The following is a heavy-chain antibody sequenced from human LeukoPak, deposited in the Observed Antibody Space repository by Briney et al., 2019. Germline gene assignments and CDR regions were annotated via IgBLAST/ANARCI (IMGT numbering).Heavy chain of an antibody. V-gene: IGHV1-8*01. Sequence: ASVKVSCKPSGYPFTTWEINWVRRAAGQGLEWMGWVHPNSGNTAYAQKFQGRVTMTRDTSISTAYMELSGLRSDDTAMYFCARGPRNDPWGQGTLVTVSS. CDR1: GYPFTTWE. CDR3: ARGPRNDP. CDR2: VHPNSGNT. D-gene: IGHD1-14*01. J-gene: IGHJ5*02.